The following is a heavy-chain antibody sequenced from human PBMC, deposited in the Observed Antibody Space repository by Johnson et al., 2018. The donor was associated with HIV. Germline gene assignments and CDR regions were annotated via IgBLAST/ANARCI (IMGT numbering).Heavy chain of an antibody. CDR1: GFTFGSYA. Sequence: QVQLVESGGGVVQPGRSLRLSCAASGFTFGSYAMHWVRQAPGKGLEWVAFIRYDGSNKYYADSVKGRFTISRDNAKNSLYLQMNSLRAEDTALYYCARVRGGSYYLDGFDIWGQGTMVTVSS. CDR2: IRYDGSNK. J-gene: IGHJ3*02. CDR3: ARVRGGSYYLDGFDI. V-gene: IGHV3-33*08. D-gene: IGHD1-26*01.